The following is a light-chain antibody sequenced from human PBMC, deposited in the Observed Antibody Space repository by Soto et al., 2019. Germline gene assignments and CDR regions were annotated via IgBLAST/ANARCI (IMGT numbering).Light chain of an antibody. V-gene: IGLV2-14*03. Sequence: QSALTQPASVSGSPGQSITISCTGTSSDVGSYNYVSWYQHHPGKAPKLMIYAVSNRPSGVSNRFSGSKSGNTSSLTISGLQAEDEADYYCSSYTSSSTLVVFGGGTKLTVL. CDR3: SSYTSSSTLVV. CDR2: AVS. CDR1: SSDVGSYNY. J-gene: IGLJ2*01.